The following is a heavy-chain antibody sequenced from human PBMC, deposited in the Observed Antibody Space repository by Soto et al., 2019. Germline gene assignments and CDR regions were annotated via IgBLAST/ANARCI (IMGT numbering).Heavy chain of an antibody. D-gene: IGHD6-6*01. V-gene: IGHV3-23*01. Sequence: EVQQLESGGGLVQPGGSLRLSCAASGFTFSSYAMSWVRQAPGKGLEWVSAISGSGGSTYYADSVKGRFTISRDNSKNTLYLQMNSLRAEDTAVYYYAHIGPIAARRGVAWGQRTLVTVSS. CDR1: GFTFSSYA. J-gene: IGHJ5*02. CDR3: AHIGPIAARRGVA. CDR2: ISGSGGST.